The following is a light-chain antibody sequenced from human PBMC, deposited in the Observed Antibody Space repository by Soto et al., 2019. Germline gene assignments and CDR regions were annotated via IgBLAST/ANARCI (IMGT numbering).Light chain of an antibody. CDR3: QQYNSWPPRYT. V-gene: IGKV3-15*01. J-gene: IGKJ2*01. Sequence: DIVLTQSPATLSVSPGESATLSCRASQRVSRALAWYQHVPGQAPRLLIYDSSTRATGVPARFSGSGSGTRFTLTISSLQSEDFAVYYCQQYNSWPPRYTFGQGTKLQI. CDR1: QRVSRA. CDR2: DSS.